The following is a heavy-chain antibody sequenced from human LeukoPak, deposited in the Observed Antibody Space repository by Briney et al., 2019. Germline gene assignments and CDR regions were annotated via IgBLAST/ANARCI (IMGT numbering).Heavy chain of an antibody. CDR1: GLTVSSNY. V-gene: IGHV3-53*01. D-gene: IGHD3-9*01. CDR2: IYSGGST. Sequence: GGSLRLSCAASGLTVSSNYMSWVRQAPGKGLEWVSVIYSGGSTYYADSVKGRFTISRDNSKNTLYLQMNSLRAEDTAVYYCARERPHYDILTGATTRYGMDVWGQGTTVTVSS. J-gene: IGHJ6*02. CDR3: ARERPHYDILTGATTRYGMDV.